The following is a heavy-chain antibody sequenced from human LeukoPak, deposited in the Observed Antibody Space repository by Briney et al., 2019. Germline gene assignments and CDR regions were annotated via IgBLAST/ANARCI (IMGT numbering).Heavy chain of an antibody. CDR2: INSDGSST. V-gene: IGHV3-74*01. J-gene: IGHJ4*02. Sequence: GGSLRLSCAASGFTFSSYWMHWVRQAPGKGLVWVSRINSDGSSTSYADSVKGRFTISRDNAKNTLYLQMNSLRAEDTAVYYCAKDNYYDSTLLYFFDYWGQGTLVTVSS. CDR1: GFTFSSYW. D-gene: IGHD3-22*01. CDR3: AKDNYYDSTLLYFFDY.